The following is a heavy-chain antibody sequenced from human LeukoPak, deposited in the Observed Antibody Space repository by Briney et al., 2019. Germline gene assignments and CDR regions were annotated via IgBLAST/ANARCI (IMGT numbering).Heavy chain of an antibody. Sequence: ASVKVSCKASGYTFTSYYMHWVRQAPGQGLEWMGIINPSGGSTSYAQKFQGRVTMTRDTSTSTVYMGLSSLRSEDTAVYYCARARGYSYGANRYYFDYWGQGTLVTVSS. V-gene: IGHV1-46*01. D-gene: IGHD5-18*01. CDR2: INPSGGST. CDR1: GYTFTSYY. J-gene: IGHJ4*02. CDR3: ARARGYSYGANRYYFDY.